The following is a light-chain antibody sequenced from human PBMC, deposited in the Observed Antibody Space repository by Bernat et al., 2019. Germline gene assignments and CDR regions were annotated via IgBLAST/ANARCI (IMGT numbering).Light chain of an antibody. CDR3: NSRDSSGPPLVV. CDR2: GKD. J-gene: IGLJ2*01. V-gene: IGLV3-19*01. CDR1: SLRSYY. Sequence: SSELTQDPAVSVALGQTVRITCQGDSLRSYYASWYQQKPGQAPVLVIYGKDNRPSGIPDRFPGSTSGNTASLTITGAQAEDEADYYCNSRDSSGPPLVVFGGGTKLTVL.